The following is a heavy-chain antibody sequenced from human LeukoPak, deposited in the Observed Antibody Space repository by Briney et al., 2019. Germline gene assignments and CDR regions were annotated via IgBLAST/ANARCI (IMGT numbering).Heavy chain of an antibody. D-gene: IGHD6-13*01. CDR3: ARDGPGRYSSSWHGGAFDI. CDR2: IYSGGIT. V-gene: IGHV3-53*01. CDR1: GFTVSSSY. Sequence: GGSLRLSCAASGFTVSSSYVSWVRQAPGKGLEWVSVIYSGGITYYADSVKGRFTFSRDNSKNTLYLQMNSLRVDDTAVYYCARDGPGRYSSSWHGGAFDIWGQGTMVTVS. J-gene: IGHJ3*02.